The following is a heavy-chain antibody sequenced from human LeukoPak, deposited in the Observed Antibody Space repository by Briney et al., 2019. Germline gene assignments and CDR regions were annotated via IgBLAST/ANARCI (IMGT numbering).Heavy chain of an antibody. CDR2: IIPIFGTA. V-gene: IGHV1-69*05. CDR1: GGTFSSYA. D-gene: IGHD1-26*01. CDR3: ATLGELAAHYHYYMDV. Sequence: ASVKVSCKASGGTFSSYAISWVRQAPGQGLEWMGGIIPIFGTANYAQKFQGRVTITTDESTSTAYMELSSLRSEDTAVYYCATLGELAAHYHYYMDVWGKGTTVTVSS. J-gene: IGHJ6*03.